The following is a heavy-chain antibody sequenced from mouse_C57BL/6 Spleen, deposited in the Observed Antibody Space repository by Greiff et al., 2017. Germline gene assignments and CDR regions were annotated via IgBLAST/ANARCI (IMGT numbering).Heavy chain of an antibody. V-gene: IGHV5-17*01. Sequence: EVKLVESGGGLVKPGGSLKLSCAASGFTFSDYGMHWVRQAPEKGLEWVAYISSGSSTIYYADTVKGRFTISRDNAKNTLFLQMTSLRSEDTAMYYCARSWDGWFAYWGQGTLVTVSA. CDR2: ISSGSSTI. CDR1: GFTFSDYG. D-gene: IGHD4-1*01. J-gene: IGHJ3*01. CDR3: ARSWDGWFAY.